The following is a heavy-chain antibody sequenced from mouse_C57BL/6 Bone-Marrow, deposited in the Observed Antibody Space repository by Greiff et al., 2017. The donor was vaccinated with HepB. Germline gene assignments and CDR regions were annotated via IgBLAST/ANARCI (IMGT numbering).Heavy chain of an antibody. CDR2: IDPENGDT. CDR1: GFNIKDDY. V-gene: IGHV14-4*01. Sequence: VHVKQSGAELVRPGASVKLSCTASGFNIKDDYMHWVKQRPEQGLEWIGWIDPENGDTEYASKFQGKVTITADTSSNTAYLQLSSLTSEDTAVYYCTFYGNYTDFDYWGQGTTLTVSS. CDR3: TFYGNYTDFDY. D-gene: IGHD2-1*01. J-gene: IGHJ2*01.